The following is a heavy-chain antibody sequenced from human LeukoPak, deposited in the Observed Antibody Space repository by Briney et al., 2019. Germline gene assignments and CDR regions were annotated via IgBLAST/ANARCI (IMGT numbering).Heavy chain of an antibody. CDR3: VRLGGSYFRHGYYFYYMGV. CDR2: IYLDGRT. Sequence: PSETLSLTCTVSGGSLTDSSFFWGWIRQSPGAGLEWIGKIYLDGRTNYDPSLRNRVTISVDTSKNQFSLRLTSVTAADRAVYYCVRLGGSYFRHGYYFYYMGVWGKGTTVTVSS. J-gene: IGHJ6*03. V-gene: IGHV4-39*01. CDR1: GGSLTDSSFF. D-gene: IGHD1-26*01.